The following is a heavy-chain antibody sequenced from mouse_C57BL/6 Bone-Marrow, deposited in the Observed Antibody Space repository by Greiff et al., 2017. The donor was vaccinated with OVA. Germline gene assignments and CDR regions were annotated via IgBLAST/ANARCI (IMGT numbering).Heavy chain of an antibody. CDR1: GFTFTDYY. CDR3: ARYNDYYGSSWYFDV. Sequence: EVKVVESGGGLVQPGGSLSLSCAASGFTFTDYYMSWVRQPPGKALEWLGFIRNKANGYTTEYSGAVKGRFTISRDNSQSILYLQMNALRAEDSATYYCARYNDYYGSSWYFDVWGTGTTVTVSS. J-gene: IGHJ1*03. CDR2: IRNKANGYTT. D-gene: IGHD1-1*01. V-gene: IGHV7-3*01.